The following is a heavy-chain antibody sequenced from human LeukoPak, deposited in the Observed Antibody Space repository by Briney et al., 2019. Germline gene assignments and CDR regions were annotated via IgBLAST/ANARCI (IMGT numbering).Heavy chain of an antibody. J-gene: IGHJ4*02. CDR3: ATLGISGYFRDY. CDR2: INPKSGGT. D-gene: IGHD3-22*01. Sequence: ASVKVSCKGSGYTFTDYYIHWVRQAPGQGLEWMGWINPKSGGTNYAQKFQGRVTMTRDTSISTDYMELRSDDTAVYYCATLGISGYFRDYWGQGTLVTVSS. CDR1: GYTFTDYY. V-gene: IGHV1-2*02.